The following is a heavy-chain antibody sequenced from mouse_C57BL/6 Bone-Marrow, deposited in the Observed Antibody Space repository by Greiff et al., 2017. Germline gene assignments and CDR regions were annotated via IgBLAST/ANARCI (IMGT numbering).Heavy chain of an antibody. Sequence: QVQLKQSGAELAKPGASVKLSCKASGYTFTSYWMHWVKQRPGQGLEWIGYINPSSGYTKYNQKFKDKATVTANKSSSTAYMPLSSLTYEDSAVYYCARVIKNPYWYFDVWGTGTTVTVTS. D-gene: IGHD2-4*01. CDR2: INPSSGYT. V-gene: IGHV1-7*01. CDR3: ARVIKNPYWYFDV. CDR1: GYTFTSYW. J-gene: IGHJ1*03.